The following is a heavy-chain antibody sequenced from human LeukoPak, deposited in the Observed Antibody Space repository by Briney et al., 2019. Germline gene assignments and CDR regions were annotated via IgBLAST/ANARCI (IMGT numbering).Heavy chain of an antibody. J-gene: IGHJ4*02. Sequence: GGSLRLSCAASGFTFSSYDMSWVRQAPGKGLEWVSGISGSGSTTHYADSVKGRFTVSRDNFNNTLYLQMKSLRAEDTAVYYCAKDPGYSGGDFWGAHLLSFLFDYWGQGTLVTVSS. CDR1: GFTFSSYD. CDR2: ISGSGSTT. V-gene: IGHV3-23*01. D-gene: IGHD5-12*01. CDR3: AKDPGYSGGDFWGAHLLSFLFDY.